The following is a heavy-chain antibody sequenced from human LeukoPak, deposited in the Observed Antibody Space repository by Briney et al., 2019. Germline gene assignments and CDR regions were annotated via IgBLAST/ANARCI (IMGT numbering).Heavy chain of an antibody. J-gene: IGHJ4*02. CDR1: GYTFTGYY. CDR3: ARVGSSGWYVHPTLDY. D-gene: IGHD6-19*01. V-gene: IGHV1-2*02. CDR2: INPNSGDT. Sequence: ASVKVSCKASGYTFTGYYMHWVRQAPGQGLEWMGWINPNSGDTNYAQNFQGRVTVTRDTSINTAYMEMSRLRSDDTAVYYCARVGSSGWYVHPTLDYWGQGTLVTVSS.